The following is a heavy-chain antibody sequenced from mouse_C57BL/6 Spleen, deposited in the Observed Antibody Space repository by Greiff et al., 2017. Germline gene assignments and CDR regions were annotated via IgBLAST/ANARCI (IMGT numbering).Heavy chain of an antibody. V-gene: IGHV5-17*01. CDR1: GFTFSDYG. J-gene: IGHJ4*01. CDR3: ARAGGYDEYAMDY. D-gene: IGHD2-2*01. Sequence: EVKLVESGGGLVKPGGSLKLSCAASGFTFSDYGMHWVRQAPEKGLEWVAYISSGSSTIYYADTVKGRFTISRDNAKNTLFLQMTSLRSEDTAMYYCARAGGYDEYAMDYWGQGTSVTVSS. CDR2: ISSGSSTI.